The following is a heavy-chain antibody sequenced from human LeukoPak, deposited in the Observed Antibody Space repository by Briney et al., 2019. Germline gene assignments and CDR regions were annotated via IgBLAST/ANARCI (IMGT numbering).Heavy chain of an antibody. CDR1: GFTFHQYA. D-gene: IGHD5-12*01. V-gene: IGHV3-9*01. CDR3: AKDKAPLYSGYDWDLDF. Sequence: GRSLRLSCAASGFTFHQYAIHWVRQVPGKGLEWVSGISWNSGSIGYADSVRGRFTISRDSAKNSVYLQMNSLRAEDTALYYCAKDKAPLYSGYDWDLDFWGQGTLVIVSS. CDR2: ISWNSGSI. J-gene: IGHJ4*02.